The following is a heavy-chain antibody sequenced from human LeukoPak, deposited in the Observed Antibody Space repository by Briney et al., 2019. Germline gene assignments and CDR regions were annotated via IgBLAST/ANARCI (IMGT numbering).Heavy chain of an antibody. J-gene: IGHJ4*02. CDR1: TGAFRSYA. D-gene: IGHD3-16*02. V-gene: IGHV3-30-3*01. CDR3: ASFSSLLSY. CDR2: ISSDGSNK. Sequence: GGSLRLSCTVSTGAFRSYAMSWVRQAPGKGLEWVAVISSDGSNKYYADSVKGRFTISRDNSKNTLYLQMNSLRAEDTAVYYCASFSSLLSYWGQGTLVTVSS.